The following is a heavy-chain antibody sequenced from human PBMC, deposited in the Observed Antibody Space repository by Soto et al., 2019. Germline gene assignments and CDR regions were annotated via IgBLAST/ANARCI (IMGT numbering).Heavy chain of an antibody. Sequence: QVQLVESGGGVVQPGRSLRLSCAASGFIFSSYSMHWVRQAPGKGLEWVAVLSFDGNNKYYADSVKGRFTISRDNSKNTLYLERNSRRGEDTAVYYCASGRYCSSLSCYSYYHYSGMDVWCQGTTVTVSS. CDR3: ASGRYCSSLSCYSYYHYSGMDV. CDR1: GFIFSSYS. D-gene: IGHD2-2*01. J-gene: IGHJ6*02. V-gene: IGHV3-30-3*01. CDR2: LSFDGNNK.